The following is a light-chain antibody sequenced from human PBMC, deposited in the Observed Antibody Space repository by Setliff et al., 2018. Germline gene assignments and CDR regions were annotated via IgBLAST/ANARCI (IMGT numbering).Light chain of an antibody. CDR1: SSDVGGYNY. CDR3: CSYAGSYPWV. J-gene: IGLJ2*01. CDR2: DVS. V-gene: IGLV2-11*01. Sequence: QSALAQPRSVSGSPGQSVTISCAGTSSDVGGYNYVSWYQQHPGKAPKLMIYDVSKRPSGVPDRFSGSKSGNTASLTISGLQAEDGADYYCCSYAGSYPWVFGGGTKVTVL.